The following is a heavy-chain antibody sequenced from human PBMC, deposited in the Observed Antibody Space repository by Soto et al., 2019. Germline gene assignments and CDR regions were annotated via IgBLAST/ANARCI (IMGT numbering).Heavy chain of an antibody. CDR1: GGTFSSYA. CDR2: IIPIFGTA. CDR3: ASRWLVFGVVSLRVNYYYGMDV. D-gene: IGHD3-3*01. J-gene: IGHJ6*02. V-gene: IGHV1-69*13. Sequence: GASVKVSCKAPGGTFSSYAISWVRQAPGQGLEWMGGIIPIFGTANYAQKFQGRVTITADESTSTAYMELSSLRSEDTAVYYCASRWLVFGVVSLRVNYYYGMDVWGQGTTVTVSS.